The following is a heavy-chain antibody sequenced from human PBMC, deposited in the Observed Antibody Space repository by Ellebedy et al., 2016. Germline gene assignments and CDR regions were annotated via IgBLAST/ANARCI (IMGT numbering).Heavy chain of an antibody. D-gene: IGHD2/OR15-2a*01. J-gene: IGHJ5*02. CDR3: AKGQVSELPADSTLSVDFNWFDP. CDR2: ISGSGINT. Sequence: GESLKISXEASGFTFNDYVMNWVRQAPGKGLEWVSAISGSGINTYYADSVEGRFTISRDNSKNTLYLLMHSLRVEDTAVYYCAKGQVSELPADSTLSVDFNWFDPWGQGTLVTVSS. V-gene: IGHV3-23*01. CDR1: GFTFNDYV.